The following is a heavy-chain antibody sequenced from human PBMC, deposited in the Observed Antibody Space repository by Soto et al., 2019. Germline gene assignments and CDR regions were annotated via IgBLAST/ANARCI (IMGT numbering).Heavy chain of an antibody. J-gene: IGHJ4*02. CDR3: ARDLSFVVTGPGF. Sequence: QVQLVQSETEVKKSGASVKVACKASGYPFVNYGITWVRQAPGQGLEWMGWTSTHNGKTNYAQKLQDRMTLTTDASTNTAYMELRKLRPNDTAVYYCARDLSFVVTGPGFWGQGSLVIVSS. CDR1: GYPFVNYG. V-gene: IGHV1-18*01. CDR2: TSTHNGKT. D-gene: IGHD2-21*02.